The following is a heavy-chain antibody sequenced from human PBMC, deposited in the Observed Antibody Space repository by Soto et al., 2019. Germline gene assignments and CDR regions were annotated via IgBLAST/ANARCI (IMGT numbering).Heavy chain of an antibody. J-gene: IGHJ4*02. D-gene: IGHD1-26*01. Sequence: EVQLLESGGGLVQPGGSLSLSCAASGFTFSSYAMSWVRQAPGKGLEWVSAIVGSGDGTYHADAVKGRFTISRDNSKNTLYLQMNSLRAEDTAVYYCAKGLVSGSYAATDYLGQGTLVTVSS. CDR3: AKGLVSGSYAATDY. CDR1: GFTFSSYA. V-gene: IGHV3-23*01. CDR2: IVGSGDGT.